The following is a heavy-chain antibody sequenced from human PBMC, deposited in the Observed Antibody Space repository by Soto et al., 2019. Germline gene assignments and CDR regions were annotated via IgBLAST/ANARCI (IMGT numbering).Heavy chain of an antibody. V-gene: IGHV3-7*01. CDR3: ARIGYSSSSMDY. CDR1: GFSFSNYW. CDR2: IKQDGSVK. D-gene: IGHD6-6*01. J-gene: IGHJ4*02. Sequence: GGSLRLSCAASGFSFSNYWMSWVRQAPGKGLEWVANIKQDGSVKYYVDSLKGRFTISRDNAKNSLYLQMSSLRAEDTAVFYCARIGYSSSSMDYWGQGTLVTVSS.